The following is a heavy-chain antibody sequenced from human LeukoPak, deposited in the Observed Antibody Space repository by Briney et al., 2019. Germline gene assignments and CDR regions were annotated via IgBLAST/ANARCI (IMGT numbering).Heavy chain of an antibody. J-gene: IGHJ4*02. CDR1: GGSISSSRNY. CDR2: IYHSGTT. D-gene: IGHD6-19*01. V-gene: IGHV4-39*01. Sequence: SETLSLTCTVSGGSISSSRNYWGWIRQPPGKGLEWIASIYHSGTTYYNPSLKIRVTIFVHTSDNQFSLKLGSVTAADTAAYYCATGGGIAVAHAWGQGIVVTVSS. CDR3: ATGGGIAVAHA.